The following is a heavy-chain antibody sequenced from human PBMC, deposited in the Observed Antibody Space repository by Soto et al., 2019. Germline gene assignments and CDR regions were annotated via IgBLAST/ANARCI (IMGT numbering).Heavy chain of an antibody. CDR2: ITGRGDDT. V-gene: IGHV3-23*01. Sequence: PGGSLRLSCAASGFTFNNYVMSWVRQAPGKGLEWVSAITGRGDDTFHADSAKGRLAISRDNSRNTLYLQMNSLRAEDTALYYCAKGSATSRPYYFDSWGQGTLVTVSS. CDR1: GFTFNNYV. J-gene: IGHJ4*02. CDR3: AKGSATSRPYYFDS.